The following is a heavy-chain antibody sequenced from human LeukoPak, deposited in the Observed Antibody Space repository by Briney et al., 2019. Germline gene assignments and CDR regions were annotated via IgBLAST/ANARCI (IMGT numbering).Heavy chain of an antibody. V-gene: IGHV1-69*02. Sequence: GSSVKVYCKASGGTFSSYTISWVRQAPGQGLEWMGRIIPILGIANYAQKFQGRVTTTADKSTSTAYMELSSLRSEDTAVYYCARASSGYSSSWRSGGAFDIWGQGTMVTVSS. J-gene: IGHJ3*02. CDR2: IIPILGIA. CDR1: GGTFSSYT. CDR3: ARASSGYSSSWRSGGAFDI. D-gene: IGHD6-13*01.